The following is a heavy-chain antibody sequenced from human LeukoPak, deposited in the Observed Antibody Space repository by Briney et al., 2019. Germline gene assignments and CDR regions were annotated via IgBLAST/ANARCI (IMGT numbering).Heavy chain of an antibody. CDR3: ARERSILTGYYEY. D-gene: IGHD3-9*01. CDR1: GGIFSSYA. J-gene: IGHJ4*02. V-gene: IGHV1-69*04. Sequence: ASVKVSCKASGGIFSSYAISWVRQAPGQGLEWMGRIIASLPIPNYAQKFQDRVTITADKSTSTAYMELSSLRSEDTAVYYCARERSILTGYYEYWGQGTLVTVSS. CDR2: IIASLPIP.